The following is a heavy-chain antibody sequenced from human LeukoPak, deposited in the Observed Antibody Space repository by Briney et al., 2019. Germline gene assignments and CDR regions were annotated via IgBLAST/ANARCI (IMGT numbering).Heavy chain of an antibody. Sequence: SGGSLRLSCAASGXTFSTYIMTWVRQAPGKGLEWVSSISGSGGTRNYADSVKGRLTISRDNSKNILYLQMNSLRAEDTAMYYCAKNMDTTMVPGIKTLEDWGQGTLVTVSS. V-gene: IGHV3-23*01. CDR1: GXTFSTYI. J-gene: IGHJ4*02. CDR3: AKNMDTTMVPGIKTLED. D-gene: IGHD5-18*01. CDR2: ISGSGGTR.